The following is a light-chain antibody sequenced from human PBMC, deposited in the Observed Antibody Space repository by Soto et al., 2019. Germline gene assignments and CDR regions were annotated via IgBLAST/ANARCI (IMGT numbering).Light chain of an antibody. J-gene: IGKJ2*01. CDR2: DAS. CDR1: QSVRSNH. V-gene: IGKV3-20*01. CDR3: QQYGSSPPT. Sequence: EIVLTQSPGTLSLSPGERATLSCRASQSVRSNHLAWYQQKPGQAPRLLIYDASSRATGIPDRFSGSGSGTDFTLTISRLEPEDFAVYYCQQYGSSPPTFGRGTKLEI.